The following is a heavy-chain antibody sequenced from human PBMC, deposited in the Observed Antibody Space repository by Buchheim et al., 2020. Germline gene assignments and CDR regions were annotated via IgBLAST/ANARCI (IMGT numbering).Heavy chain of an antibody. J-gene: IGHJ6*02. V-gene: IGHV4-31*03. CDR2: IYYIGST. Sequence: QVQLQESGPGLVKPSQTLSLTCTFSGGSISSGGYYWSWIRQHPGKGLEWIGYIYYIGSTYYNPSLKSRVTISLDTSKNQFSLKLSSVTAADTAVYYCARDNYYDSSGYYPSNYYYYGMDVWGQGTT. D-gene: IGHD3-22*01. CDR1: GGSISSGGYY. CDR3: ARDNYYDSSGYYPSNYYYYGMDV.